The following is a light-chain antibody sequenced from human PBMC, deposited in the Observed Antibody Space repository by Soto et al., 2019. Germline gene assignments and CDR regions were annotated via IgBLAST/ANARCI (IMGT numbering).Light chain of an antibody. CDR3: QNYDSVPVI. J-gene: IGKJ3*01. Sequence: DIQMTQSPSSLSASVGDRVTITCRASQGISNYLAWYQQKPGKPPSLLIYDASTLQSGVPSRFSASGSGTDFTLTISSLQPEDVATYYCQNYDSVPVIFDPGTKVHI. CDR1: QGISNY. V-gene: IGKV1-27*01. CDR2: DAS.